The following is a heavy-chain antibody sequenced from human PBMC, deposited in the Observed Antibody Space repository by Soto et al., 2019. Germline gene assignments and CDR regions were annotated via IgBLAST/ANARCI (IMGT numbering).Heavy chain of an antibody. Sequence: DVQLVESGGGLVKPGGSLRLSCAASGFTFSSYSMNWVRQAPGKGLEWVSSISSSSSYIYYADSVKGRFTISRDNAKNSLYLQMNSLRAEDTAVYYCARVGGGITFGGVIVFDYWGQGTLVTVSS. J-gene: IGHJ4*02. D-gene: IGHD3-16*02. CDR2: ISSSSSYI. CDR3: ARVGGGITFGGVIVFDY. CDR1: GFTFSSYS. V-gene: IGHV3-21*01.